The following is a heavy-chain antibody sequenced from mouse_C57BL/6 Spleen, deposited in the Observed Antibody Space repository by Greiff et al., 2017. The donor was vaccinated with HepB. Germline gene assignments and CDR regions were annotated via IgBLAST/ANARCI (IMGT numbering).Heavy chain of an antibody. CDR3: AGAYLYAMDY. Sequence: EVKLVESGGGLVQPGGSLSLSCAASGFTFTDYYMSWVRQPPGKALEWLGFIRNKANGYTTEYSASVKGRFTISRDNSQSILYLQMNALRAEDSATYYCAGAYLYAMDYWGQGTSVTVSS. CDR2: IRNKANGYTT. V-gene: IGHV7-3*01. J-gene: IGHJ4*01. D-gene: IGHD3-1*01. CDR1: GFTFTDYY.